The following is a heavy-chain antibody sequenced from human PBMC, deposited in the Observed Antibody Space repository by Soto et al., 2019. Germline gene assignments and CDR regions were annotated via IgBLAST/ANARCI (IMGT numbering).Heavy chain of an antibody. CDR2: IYYSGST. D-gene: IGHD5-12*01. V-gene: IGHV4-30-4*01. J-gene: IGHJ4*02. CDR1: GGSISSGDYY. Sequence: QVQLQESGPGLVKPSQTLSLTCTVSGGSISSGDYYWSWIRQPPGKGLEWIGYIYYSGSTYYNPSLKSRVTISVDTSKNQFSLKLSSVTAADTAVYYCARAEGYSGYDTLCDSWGQGTLVTVSS. CDR3: ARAEGYSGYDTLCDS.